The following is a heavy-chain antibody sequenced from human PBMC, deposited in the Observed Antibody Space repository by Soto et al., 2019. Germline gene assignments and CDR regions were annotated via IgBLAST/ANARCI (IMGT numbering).Heavy chain of an antibody. CDR1: GGSFSGYY. CDR2: INHSGST. J-gene: IGHJ4*02. CDR3: ARGIAAAGHYYNFDY. Sequence: SETLSLTCAVYGGSFSGYYWSWIRQPPGKGLEWIGEINHSGSTNYNPSLKSRVAISVDTSKNQFSLKLSSVTAADTAVYYCARGIAAAGHYYNFDYWGQGTLVTVSS. V-gene: IGHV4-34*01. D-gene: IGHD6-13*01.